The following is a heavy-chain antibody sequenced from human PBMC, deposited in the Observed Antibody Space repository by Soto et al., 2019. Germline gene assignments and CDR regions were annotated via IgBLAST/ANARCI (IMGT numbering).Heavy chain of an antibody. CDR1: GFIFNDSA. CDR2: IRSKANNYAT. Sequence: GGSLRLSCVASGFIFNDSAMLWVRQAPGKGLEWIGRIRSKANNYATSYGVSVEGRFTISRDDSKNTAYLQMNSLRTEDTALYYCITTLDPWGQGTLVTVSS. D-gene: IGHD1-1*01. J-gene: IGHJ5*02. V-gene: IGHV3-73*01. CDR3: ITTLDP.